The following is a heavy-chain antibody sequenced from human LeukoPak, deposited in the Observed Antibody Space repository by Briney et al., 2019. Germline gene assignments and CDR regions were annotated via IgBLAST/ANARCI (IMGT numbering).Heavy chain of an antibody. Sequence: PGGSLRLSCAASGFSFSSYAMHWVRQAPGKGLEWVAVISYDGGKEYYTDSVKGRFTISRDNSKNTLYLEMNSLRNEDTAVYYCASADFYGSGSYYSGSCDYWGQGTLVTVSS. J-gene: IGHJ4*02. D-gene: IGHD3-10*01. CDR2: ISYDGGKE. CDR3: ASADFYGSGSYYSGSCDY. V-gene: IGHV3-30*04. CDR1: GFSFSSYA.